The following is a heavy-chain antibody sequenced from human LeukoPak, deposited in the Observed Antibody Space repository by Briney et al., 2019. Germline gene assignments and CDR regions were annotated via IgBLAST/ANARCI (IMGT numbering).Heavy chain of an antibody. J-gene: IGHJ5*02. V-gene: IGHV4-4*02. Sequence: PSETLSLTCAVSGGSISSSNWWCWVRQPPGKGLEWTGEIYHSGSTNYNPSLKSRVTISVDKSKNQFSLKLNSVTAADTAVYYCARSRAHSSSWYGSVGWFDPWGQGTLVTVSS. D-gene: IGHD6-13*01. CDR2: IYHSGST. CDR3: ARSRAHSSSWYGSVGWFDP. CDR1: GGSISSSNW.